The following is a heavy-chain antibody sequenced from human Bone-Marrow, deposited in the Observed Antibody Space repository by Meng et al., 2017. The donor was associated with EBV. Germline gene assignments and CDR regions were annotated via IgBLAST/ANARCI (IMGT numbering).Heavy chain of an antibody. V-gene: IGHV1-69*01. D-gene: IGHD3-10*01. Sequence: QVELVQSGAEVKKPGSSVKVYCKTSGGTFRSDAISWVRQAPGQGLEWMGGLIPMSDAPHYAQKFQGRVTITADESTSTHYMDLSGLRSEDTAVYYCASESGRGFTPDYWGQGTLVTVSS. CDR3: ASESGRGFTPDY. J-gene: IGHJ4*02. CDR1: GGTFRSDA. CDR2: LIPMSDAP.